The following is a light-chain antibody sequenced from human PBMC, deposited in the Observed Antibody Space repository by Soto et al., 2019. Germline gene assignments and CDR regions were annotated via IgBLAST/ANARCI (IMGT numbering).Light chain of an antibody. CDR1: SSNIGSNY. J-gene: IGLJ3*02. CDR3: AAWDDSLNGRV. Sequence: QSVLTQPPSASGTPGQRVNISCSGSSSNIGSNYVYWYRQFPGTAPKLLIYNNDQRPSGVPDRFSGSKSGISASLAISGLQSEDEADYYCAAWDDSLNGRVFGGGTKLTVL. CDR2: NND. V-gene: IGLV1-44*01.